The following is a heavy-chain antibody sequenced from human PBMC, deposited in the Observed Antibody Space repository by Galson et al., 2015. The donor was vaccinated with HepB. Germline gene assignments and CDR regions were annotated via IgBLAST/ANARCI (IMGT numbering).Heavy chain of an antibody. CDR1: GYTFSHFG. J-gene: IGHJ4*01. Sequence: SVKVSCKASGYTFSHFGISWVRRAPGQGLEWMGWINNYNDNTDYAQKFQGRVTLTTETSSNTAYMELRSLRSGDTAIYYCARAHPRFCSSANCHLGYFDYWGQGILVSVSS. CDR3: ARAHPRFCSSANCHLGYFDY. D-gene: IGHD2-2*01. V-gene: IGHV1-18*01. CDR2: INNYNDNT.